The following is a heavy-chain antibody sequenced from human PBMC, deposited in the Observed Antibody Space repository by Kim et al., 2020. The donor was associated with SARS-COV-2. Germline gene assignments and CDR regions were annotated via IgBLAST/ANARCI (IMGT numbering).Heavy chain of an antibody. J-gene: IGHJ4*02. D-gene: IGHD1-7*01. CDR3: ARDVTGTTPFDY. CDR2: INPSGGST. Sequence: ASVKVSCKASGYTFTSYDMHWVRQAPGQGLEWMGIINPSGGSTSYAQKFQGRVTMTRDTSTSTVYMELSSLRSEDTAVYYCARDVTGTTPFDYWGQGTLVTVSS. CDR1: GYTFTSYD. V-gene: IGHV1-46*01.